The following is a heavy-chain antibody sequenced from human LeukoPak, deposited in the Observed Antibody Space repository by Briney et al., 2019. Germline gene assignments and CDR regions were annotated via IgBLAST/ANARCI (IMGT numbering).Heavy chain of an antibody. V-gene: IGHV3-23*01. CDR2: ISGSGGST. J-gene: IGHJ4*02. CDR1: GFTFRSYA. D-gene: IGHD3-9*01. Sequence: PGGSLRLSCAASGFTFRSYAMSWDRQAPGKGLEWVSAISGSGGSTYYADSVKGRFTISRDNSKNTLYLQMNSLRAEDTAVYYCAKDPYAILTGYRYYFDYWGQGTLVTVSS. CDR3: AKDPYAILTGYRYYFDY.